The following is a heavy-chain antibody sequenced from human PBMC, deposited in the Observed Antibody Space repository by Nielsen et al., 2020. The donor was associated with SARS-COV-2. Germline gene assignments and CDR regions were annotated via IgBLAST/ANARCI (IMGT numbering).Heavy chain of an antibody. Sequence: GESLKISCAASGFTFSSYGMHWVRQAPGKGLEWVAVISYDGSNKYYADSVKGRFTISRDNAKNSLYLQMNSLRAEDTAVYYCARDTMVRGVIPMDVWGKGTTVTVSS. CDR3: ARDTMVRGVIPMDV. D-gene: IGHD3-10*01. CDR2: ISYDGSNK. CDR1: GFTFSSYG. J-gene: IGHJ6*03. V-gene: IGHV3-33*05.